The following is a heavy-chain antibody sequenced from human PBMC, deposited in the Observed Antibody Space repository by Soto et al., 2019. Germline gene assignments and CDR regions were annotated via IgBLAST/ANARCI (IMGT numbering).Heavy chain of an antibody. J-gene: IGHJ6*02. V-gene: IGHV3-23*01. CDR3: AKGPTIFGVVITFEYYYGMDV. Sequence: EVQVLESGGGVVQAGGSLRLSCAASGFILSSSAMSWVRQAPGKGLEWVSAISGSGTSTYYADSVKGRFTISGDNSKNTVYLQMNSLSAEDTAVYYCAKGPTIFGVVITFEYYYGMDVWGQGTTVTVSS. CDR2: ISGSGTST. D-gene: IGHD3-3*01. CDR1: GFILSSSA.